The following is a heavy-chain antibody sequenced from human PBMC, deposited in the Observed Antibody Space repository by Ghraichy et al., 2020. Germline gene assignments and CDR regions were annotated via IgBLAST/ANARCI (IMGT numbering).Heavy chain of an antibody. D-gene: IGHD3-10*01. Sequence: GGSLRLSCTASGFTFGDYAMSWFRQAPGKGLEWVGFIRSKAYGGTTEYAASVKGRFTISRDDSKSIAYLQMNSLKTEDTAVYYCTRTTQSKITMVSYWGQGTLVTVSS. J-gene: IGHJ4*02. CDR1: GFTFGDYA. CDR2: IRSKAYGGTT. V-gene: IGHV3-49*03. CDR3: TRTTQSKITMVSY.